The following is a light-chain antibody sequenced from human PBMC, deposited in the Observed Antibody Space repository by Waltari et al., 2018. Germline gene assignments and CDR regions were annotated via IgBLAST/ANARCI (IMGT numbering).Light chain of an antibody. CDR3: QQYGTLPAT. CDR1: QSVSTPF. CDR2: ATS. V-gene: IGKV3-20*01. Sequence: VLTQSPDTLSLSPGERATLSCRASQSVSTPFFLWYQQNPGQAPRLLIFATSSRATGIPDRFSGSGSGTYFTLTISRLEPEVLAVYYCQQYGTLPATFGGGTKVEIK. J-gene: IGKJ4*01.